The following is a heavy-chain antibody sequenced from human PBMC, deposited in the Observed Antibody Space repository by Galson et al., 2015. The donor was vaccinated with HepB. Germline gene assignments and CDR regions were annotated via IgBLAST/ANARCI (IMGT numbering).Heavy chain of an antibody. J-gene: IGHJ4*02. CDR2: ISYDGSNK. D-gene: IGHD3-3*01. V-gene: IGHV3-30*18. CDR3: AKGLRFLEWRPEPVDY. CDR1: GFTFSSYG. Sequence: SLRLSCAASGFTFSSYGMHWVRQAPGKGLEWVAVISYDGSNKYYADSVKGRFTISRDNSKNTLYLQMNSLRAQDTAVYYCAKGLRFLEWRPEPVDYWGQGTLVTVSS.